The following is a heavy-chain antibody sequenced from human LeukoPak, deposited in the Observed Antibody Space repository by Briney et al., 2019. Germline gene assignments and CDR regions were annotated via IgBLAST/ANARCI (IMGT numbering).Heavy chain of an antibody. D-gene: IGHD2-2*01. CDR2: ISDNGGDT. CDR3: AKDRCGRFSCPEV. CDR1: GFSFGTYA. Sequence: PGGSLRLSCAASGFSFGTYAMSWVRQAPGEGLQWVSSISDNGGDTYYTDSVKGRFTISRDNSKNTLHLQMSSLRAEDAALFYCAKDRCGRFSCPEVWGQGTPVTVSS. J-gene: IGHJ4*02. V-gene: IGHV3-23*01.